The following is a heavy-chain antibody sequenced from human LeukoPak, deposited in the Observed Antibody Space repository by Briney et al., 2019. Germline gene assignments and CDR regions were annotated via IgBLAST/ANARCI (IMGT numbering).Heavy chain of an antibody. D-gene: IGHD6-19*01. Sequence: GGSLRLSWAASGFTFSSYGMIWVRQAPGKGLEWVAGINWSGGSTGYLDSVRGRFTISRDNAQNSLYLQMNSLRAEDTALYYCARGAVAGVENYYYMDVWGKGTTVTVSS. CDR2: INWSGGST. V-gene: IGHV3-20*04. CDR1: GFTFSSYG. CDR3: ARGAVAGVENYYYMDV. J-gene: IGHJ6*03.